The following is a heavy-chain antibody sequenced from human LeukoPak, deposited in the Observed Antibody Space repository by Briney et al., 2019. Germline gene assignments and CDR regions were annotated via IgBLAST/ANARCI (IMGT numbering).Heavy chain of an antibody. J-gene: IGHJ6*03. V-gene: IGHV1-18*01. CDR2: ISAYNGNT. CDR3: ARDPKRWLQLPYYYYYMDV. D-gene: IGHD5-24*01. Sequence: GASVKVSCKASGYTFTSYGISWVRQAPGQGLEWMGWISAYNGNTNYAQKLQGRVTMTTDTSTSTAYMELRSLRSDDTAVYYCARDPKRWLQLPYYYYYMDVWGKGTTVTVSS. CDR1: GYTFTSYG.